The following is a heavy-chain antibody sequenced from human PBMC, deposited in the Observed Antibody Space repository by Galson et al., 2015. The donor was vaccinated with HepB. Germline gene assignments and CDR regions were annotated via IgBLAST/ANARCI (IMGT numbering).Heavy chain of an antibody. CDR2: IGSDGSST. V-gene: IGHV3-23*01. J-gene: IGHJ6*02. D-gene: IGHD3-10*01. Sequence: SLRLSCAASGFTFSSYAMSWVRQAPGKGLEWVSAIGSDGSSTFYADSVKGRSTISRDNSGNTLYLQMNRLRAEDTAIYYCAKDLGVRGEYYYYGMDAWGQGTTVTVSS. CDR1: GFTFSSYA. CDR3: AKDLGVRGEYYYYGMDA.